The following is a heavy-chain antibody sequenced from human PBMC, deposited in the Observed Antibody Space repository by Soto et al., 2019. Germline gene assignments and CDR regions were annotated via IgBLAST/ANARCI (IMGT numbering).Heavy chain of an antibody. Sequence: LSLTCTVSGGSVSSGSYYWSWIRQSPGKGLEWIGYIYYSGSTNYNPSLKSRLTISVDTSKNQFSLKLSSVTAADTAVYYCARMYYYDSSGPFDYWGQGTLVTVSS. D-gene: IGHD3-22*01. CDR2: IYYSGST. V-gene: IGHV4-61*01. CDR3: ARMYYYDSSGPFDY. J-gene: IGHJ4*02. CDR1: GGSVSSGSYY.